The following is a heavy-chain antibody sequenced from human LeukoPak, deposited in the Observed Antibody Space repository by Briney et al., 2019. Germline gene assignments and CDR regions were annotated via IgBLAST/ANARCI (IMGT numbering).Heavy chain of an antibody. CDR1: GFTFSNYA. CDR3: ARAAAMGYYYMDV. Sequence: GGSLRLSCAASGFTFSNYAMRWVRQAPGKGLEWVSIIYSGGSTFYADSVKGRFTISRDNSKNTLYLQMNSLRAEDTAVYYCARAAAMGYYYMDVWGKGTTVTISS. CDR2: IYSGGST. V-gene: IGHV3-53*01. J-gene: IGHJ6*03. D-gene: IGHD5-18*01.